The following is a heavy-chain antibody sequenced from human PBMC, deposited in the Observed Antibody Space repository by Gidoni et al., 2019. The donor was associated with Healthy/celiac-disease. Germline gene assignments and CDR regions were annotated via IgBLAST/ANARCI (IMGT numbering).Heavy chain of an antibody. Sequence: QVQLQESGPGLVKPSETLSLTCAVSGYSISSCYYWGWIRQPPGKGLEWIGSIYHSGSTYYNPSLKSRVTISVDTSKNQFSLKLSSVTAADTAVYYCARDLLPYGSGSCFFDYWGQGTLVTVSS. CDR3: ARDLLPYGSGSCFFDY. J-gene: IGHJ4*02. D-gene: IGHD3-10*01. CDR2: IYHSGST. CDR1: GYSISSCYY. V-gene: IGHV4-38-2*02.